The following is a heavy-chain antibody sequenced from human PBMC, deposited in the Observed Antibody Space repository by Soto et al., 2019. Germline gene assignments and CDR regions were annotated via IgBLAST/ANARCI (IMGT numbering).Heavy chain of an antibody. V-gene: IGHV4-31*03. J-gene: IGHJ6*02. CDR1: GGSISSGGYY. CDR3: ARVCGGDCHYGMDV. CDR2: IYYSGST. D-gene: IGHD2-21*02. Sequence: QVQLQESGPGLVKPSQTLSLTCTVSGGSISSGGYYWTWIRQHPGKGLEWIGYIYYSGSTYYNPSLKSRVTMSVDTSKIQCSLKLSSVTAADTAVYYCARVCGGDCHYGMDVWGQGTTVTVSS.